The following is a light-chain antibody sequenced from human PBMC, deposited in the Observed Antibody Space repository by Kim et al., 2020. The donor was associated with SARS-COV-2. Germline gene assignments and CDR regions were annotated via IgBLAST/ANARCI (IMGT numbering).Light chain of an antibody. CDR1: QGISNY. Sequence: SSKGDRVTITCRASQGISNYLAWYQQKPGKVPELLIYAASTLQSWVPSRFSGSVSGTVFTLTISSLQAEDVATYYCQNYYSAPNTFGQGTRLEIK. CDR2: AAS. J-gene: IGKJ5*01. CDR3: QNYYSAPNT. V-gene: IGKV1-27*01.